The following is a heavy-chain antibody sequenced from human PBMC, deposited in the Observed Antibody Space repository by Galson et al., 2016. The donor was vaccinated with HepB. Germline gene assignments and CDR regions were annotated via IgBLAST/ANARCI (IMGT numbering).Heavy chain of an antibody. CDR2: INAGNGKT. CDR3: ARDKNKDPSAWYARNPPLGASET. Sequence: SVKVSCKASGYTFSSYAMHWVRQAPGQRLEWMGWINAGNGKTKYSQKFQGRVTITRDTSTSTAYMELSSLRSGDTAVYYCARDKNKDPSAWYARNPPLGASETWGQGTMVTVSS. J-gene: IGHJ3*02. CDR1: GYTFSSYA. V-gene: IGHV1-3*01. D-gene: IGHD6-19*01.